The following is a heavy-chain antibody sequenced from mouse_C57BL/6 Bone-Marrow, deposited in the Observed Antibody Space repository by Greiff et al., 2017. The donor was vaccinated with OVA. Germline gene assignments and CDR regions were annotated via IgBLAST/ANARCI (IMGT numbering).Heavy chain of an antibody. Sequence: VQLVESGAELVRPGTSVKVSCKASGYAFTNYLIEWVKQRPGQGLEWIGVINPGSGGTNYNEKFKGKATLTADKSSSTAYMQLSSLTSEDSAVYFCAAGDGYYYFDYWGQGTTLTVSS. CDR3: AAGDGYYYFDY. J-gene: IGHJ2*01. V-gene: IGHV1-54*01. CDR1: GYAFTNYL. CDR2: INPGSGGT. D-gene: IGHD2-3*01.